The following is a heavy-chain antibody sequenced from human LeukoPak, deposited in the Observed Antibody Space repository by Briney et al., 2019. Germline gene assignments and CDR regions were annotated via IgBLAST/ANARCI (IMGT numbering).Heavy chain of an antibody. Sequence: GASVKVSCKASGYTFTGYYMHWVRQAPGQGLEWMGWINPNSGGTNYAQKFQGRVTMTRDTSTSTVYMELSSLRSEDTAVYYCARAPKGITRGFFDYWGQGTLVTVSS. CDR2: INPNSGGT. CDR3: ARAPKGITRGFFDY. D-gene: IGHD3-10*01. CDR1: GYTFTGYY. J-gene: IGHJ4*02. V-gene: IGHV1-2*02.